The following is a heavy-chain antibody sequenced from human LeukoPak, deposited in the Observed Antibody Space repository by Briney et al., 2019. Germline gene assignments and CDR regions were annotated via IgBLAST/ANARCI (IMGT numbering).Heavy chain of an antibody. V-gene: IGHV1-18*01. CDR3: ARDMHYGSGSYPGWFDP. CDR1: GYTFTSYG. J-gene: IGHJ5*02. D-gene: IGHD3-10*01. CDR2: ISAYNGNT. Sequence: ASVKVSCKASGYTFTSYGISWVRQAPGQGLEWMGWISAYNGNTNYAQKLQGRVTMTTDTSTSTAYMELRSLRSDDTAVYYCARDMHYGSGSYPGWFDPWGQGTLVTVSS.